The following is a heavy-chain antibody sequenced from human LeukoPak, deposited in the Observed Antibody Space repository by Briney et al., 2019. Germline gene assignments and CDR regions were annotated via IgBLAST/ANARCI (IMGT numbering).Heavy chain of an antibody. D-gene: IGHD6-6*01. CDR2: ISWNSGSI. J-gene: IGHJ6*03. CDR3: TSRSYYYYYMDV. V-gene: IGHV3-9*01. CDR1: RFTFDDYA. Sequence: GGSLRLSCAASRFTFDDYAMHWVRQAPGKGLEWVSGISWNSGSIGYADSVKGRFTISRDNAKKSLYLQMNSLKTEDTAVYYCTSRSYYYYYMDVWGKGTTVTVSS.